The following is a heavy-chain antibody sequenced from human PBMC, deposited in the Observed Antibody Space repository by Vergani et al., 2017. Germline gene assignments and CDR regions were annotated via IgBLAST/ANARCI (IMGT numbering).Heavy chain of an antibody. D-gene: IGHD6-13*01. Sequence: QMQLVQSGAEVKKTGSSVKVSCKASGYTFTYRYLHWVRQAPGQALEWMGWINPNSGGTNYAQKFQGRVTMTRDTSISTAYMELSRLRSDDTAVYYCAKDQGIAAAGTTDYYYYYGMDVWGQGTTVTVSS. J-gene: IGHJ6*02. CDR2: INPNSGGT. V-gene: IGHV1-2*02. CDR1: GYTFTYRY. CDR3: AKDQGIAAAGTTDYYYYYGMDV.